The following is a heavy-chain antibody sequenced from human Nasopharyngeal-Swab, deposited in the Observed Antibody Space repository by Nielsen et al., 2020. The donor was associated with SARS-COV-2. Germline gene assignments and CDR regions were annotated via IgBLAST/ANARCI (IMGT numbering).Heavy chain of an antibody. Sequence: GESLKISCAASGFTFGSYAMSWVRHTPGKGLEWVSAMSDSGDVTYSADSAKGRFTISRDNSKNTVYLEMNSLRDDDTAVYYCANGAAARIFYWYFDLWGRGTRLTVSS. V-gene: IGHV3-23*01. D-gene: IGHD2-15*01. J-gene: IGHJ2*01. CDR2: MSDSGDVT. CDR1: GFTFGSYA. CDR3: ANGAAARIFYWYFDL.